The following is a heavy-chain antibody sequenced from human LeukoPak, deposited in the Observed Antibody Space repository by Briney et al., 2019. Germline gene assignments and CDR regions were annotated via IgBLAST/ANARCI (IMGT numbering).Heavy chain of an antibody. Sequence: SETLSLTCAVSGYSISGGYYWGWIRQPPGKGLEYIGSVHHSADTYYNPSLKSRVTMSIDTSKNQFSLKLNSVTAADTAVYYCARYGHWFDPWGQGTLVTVSS. CDR2: VHHSADT. D-gene: IGHD3-10*01. J-gene: IGHJ5*02. CDR1: GYSISGGYY. CDR3: ARYGHWFDP. V-gene: IGHV4-38-2*01.